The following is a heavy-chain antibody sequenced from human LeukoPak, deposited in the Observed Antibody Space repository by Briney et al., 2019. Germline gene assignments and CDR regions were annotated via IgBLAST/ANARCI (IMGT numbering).Heavy chain of an antibody. CDR1: GFTFSSYA. D-gene: IGHD6-13*01. Sequence: GGSLRLSCAASGFTFSSYAMHWVRQAPGKGLEWVAVISYDGSNKYYADSVKGRFTISRDNSKNTLYLQMNSLRAEDTAVYHCAREPYISIAAAGGYNWFDPWGQGTLVTVSS. CDR2: ISYDGSNK. CDR3: AREPYISIAAAGGYNWFDP. V-gene: IGHV3-30-3*01. J-gene: IGHJ5*02.